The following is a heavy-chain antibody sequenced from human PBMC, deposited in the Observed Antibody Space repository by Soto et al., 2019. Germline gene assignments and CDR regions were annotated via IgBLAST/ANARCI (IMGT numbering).Heavy chain of an antibody. V-gene: IGHV4-30-2*01. Sequence: SETLSLTCAVSGGSISSGGYSRSWIRQPPGKGLEWIGYIYHSGSTYYNPSLKSRVTISVDTSKNQFSLKLSSVTAADTAVYYCARTIVVVPTYGMDVWGQGTTVTVSS. CDR3: ARTIVVVPTYGMDV. J-gene: IGHJ6*02. D-gene: IGHD2-2*01. CDR1: GGSISSGGYS. CDR2: IYHSGST.